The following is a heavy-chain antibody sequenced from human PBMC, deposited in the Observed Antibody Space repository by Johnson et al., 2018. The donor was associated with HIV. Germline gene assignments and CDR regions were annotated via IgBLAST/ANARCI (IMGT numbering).Heavy chain of an antibody. CDR2: ISYEGSTK. Sequence: QVQLVESGGGLVKPGGSLRLSCAASGFTFSNAWMSWVRQAPGKGLDWVAVISYEGSTKYYADSVKGRFTISRDSSENTLHLQMNNLRDEDTAVYYCATSTASDALDIWGQGTMVTVSS. CDR1: GFTFSNAW. D-gene: IGHD1-1*01. V-gene: IGHV3-30*03. J-gene: IGHJ3*02. CDR3: ATSTASDALDI.